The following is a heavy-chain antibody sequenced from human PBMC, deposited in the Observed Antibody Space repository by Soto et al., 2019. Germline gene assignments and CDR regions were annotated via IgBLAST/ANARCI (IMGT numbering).Heavy chain of an antibody. CDR1: GGSISSYY. V-gene: IGHV4-4*07. Sequence: PSETLSLTCTVSGGSISSYYWSWIRQPAGKGLEWIGRIYTSGSTNYNPSLKSRVTMSVDTSKNQFSLKLSSVTAADTAVYYCARDRGVRSSSWFRHGMDVWGQGTTVTVSS. CDR2: IYTSGST. J-gene: IGHJ6*02. D-gene: IGHD6-13*01. CDR3: ARDRGVRSSSWFRHGMDV.